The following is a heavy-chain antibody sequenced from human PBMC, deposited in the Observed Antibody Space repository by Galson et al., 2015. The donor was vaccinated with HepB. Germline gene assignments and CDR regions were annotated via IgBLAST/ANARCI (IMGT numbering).Heavy chain of an antibody. CDR1: GYSFISYW. Sequence: QSGAEVKKPGESLRISCKGSGYSFISYWIAWVRQMPGKGLEWMGIIYPGGSATRYSPSFQGQVTISADKSISTAYLQWSSLKASDTAMYYCARHWDGGWYDRPLVNYFDYWGQGSLVTVSS. CDR3: ARHWDGGWYDRPLVNYFDY. D-gene: IGHD6-19*01. J-gene: IGHJ4*02. V-gene: IGHV5-51*01. CDR2: IYPGGSAT.